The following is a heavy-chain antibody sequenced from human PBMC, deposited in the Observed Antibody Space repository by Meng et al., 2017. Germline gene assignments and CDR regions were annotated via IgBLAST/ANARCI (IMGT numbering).Heavy chain of an antibody. D-gene: IGHD3-10*01. V-gene: IGHV4-4*02. CDR2: IYQTGST. J-gene: IGHJ4*02. CDR1: GGSIRSSAW. Sequence: QGQLLGAGPGLVKPSGTLALTCDVSGGSIRSSAWWSWVRQSPGKGLEWIGEIYQTGSTNYNPSLKSRAIISVDPSNNQFSLELTSLTAADTAVYYCTTVYYYGSGRLYFEYWGQGTLVTVSS. CDR3: TTVYYYGSGRLYFEY.